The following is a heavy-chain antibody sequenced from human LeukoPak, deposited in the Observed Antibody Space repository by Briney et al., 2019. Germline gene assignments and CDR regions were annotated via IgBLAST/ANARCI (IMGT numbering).Heavy chain of an antibody. D-gene: IGHD3-3*01. CDR1: GGSISSYY. CDR2: IYYSGST. V-gene: IGHV4-59*01. Sequence: SETLSLTCTVSGGSISSYYWNWIRQPPGKGLEWIGYIYYSGSTNYNPSLKSRVTISVDTSKNQFSLKLSSVTAADTAVYYCAREIRFLEWFDNWGQGTLVTVSS. CDR3: AREIRFLEWFDN. J-gene: IGHJ4*02.